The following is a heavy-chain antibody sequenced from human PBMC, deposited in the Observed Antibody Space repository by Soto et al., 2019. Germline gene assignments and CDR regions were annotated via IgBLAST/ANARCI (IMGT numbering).Heavy chain of an antibody. D-gene: IGHD6-13*01. V-gene: IGHV5-51*01. CDR1: GYSFTDYW. CDR3: ARRAAAAFDAFDI. J-gene: IGHJ3*02. CDR2: IYPDYSDV. Sequence: GESLKISCKTSGYSFTDYWLGWVRQMPGKGLEWMGIIYPDYSDVKYSPSFEGQVTISADKSIRTAYLQWDSLKASDTAMYYCARRAAAAFDAFDIWGQGTMVSVSS.